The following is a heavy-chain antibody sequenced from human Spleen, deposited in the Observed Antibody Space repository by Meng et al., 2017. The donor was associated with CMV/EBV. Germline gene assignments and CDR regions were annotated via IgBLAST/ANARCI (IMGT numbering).Heavy chain of an antibody. J-gene: IGHJ5*02. Sequence: QGQLVGCGVGVVKPGGSLRLSCAACGFTFSDYYMSWIRQAPGKGLEWVSYISSSSSYTNYADSVKGRFTISRDNAKNSLYLQMNSLRAEDTAVYYCARVSHYELAYNWFDPWGQGTLVTVFS. CDR2: ISSSSSYT. D-gene: IGHD4-17*01. V-gene: IGHV3-11*05. CDR1: GFTFSDYY. CDR3: ARVSHYELAYNWFDP.